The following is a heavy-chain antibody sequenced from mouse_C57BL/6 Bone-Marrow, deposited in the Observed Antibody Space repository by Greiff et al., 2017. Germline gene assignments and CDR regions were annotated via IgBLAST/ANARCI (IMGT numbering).Heavy chain of an antibody. D-gene: IGHD2-4*01. J-gene: IGHJ4*01. CDR2: IWGGGST. CDR3: AIYDYDDGRPGYAMDY. Sequence: VQGVESGPGLVAPSQSLSITCTVSGFSLTSYGVDWVRQPPGKGLEWLGVIWGGGSTNYNSALMSRLSISKDNSKSQVFLKMNSLQTDDTAMYYCAIYDYDDGRPGYAMDYWGQGTSVTVSS. CDR1: GFSLTSYG. V-gene: IGHV2-9*01.